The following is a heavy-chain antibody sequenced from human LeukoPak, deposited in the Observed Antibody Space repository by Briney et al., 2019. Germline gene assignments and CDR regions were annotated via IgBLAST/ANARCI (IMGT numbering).Heavy chain of an antibody. CDR2: ISSDGSGT. CDR1: GFTFSSYW. V-gene: IGHV3-74*01. D-gene: IGHD6-19*01. Sequence: GGSLRLSCAASGFTFSSYWMHWVRQAPGKGLVWVSRISSDGSGTTYADSVKGRFTISRDNAKNTLYLQMNSLRAEDTAVYYCARGGMEQWLAFDYWGQGTLVTVSS. CDR3: ARGGMEQWLAFDY. J-gene: IGHJ4*02.